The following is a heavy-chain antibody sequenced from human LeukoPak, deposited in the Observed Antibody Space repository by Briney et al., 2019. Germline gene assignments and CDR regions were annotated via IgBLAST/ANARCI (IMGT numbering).Heavy chain of an antibody. CDR3: ARGGGRYCSSTSCYRKDAFDI. J-gene: IGHJ3*02. V-gene: IGHV4-34*01. Sequence: SETLSLTCAVYGGSFSGYYWSWIRQPPGKGLEWIGEINHRGSTNYNPSLKSRVTISVDTSKNQFSLRLSSVTAADTAVYYCARGGGRYCSSTSCYRKDAFDIWGQGTMVTVSS. D-gene: IGHD2-2*02. CDR1: GGSFSGYY. CDR2: INHRGST.